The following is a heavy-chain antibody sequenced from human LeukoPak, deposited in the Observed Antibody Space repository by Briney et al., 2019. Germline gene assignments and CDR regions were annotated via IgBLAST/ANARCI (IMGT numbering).Heavy chain of an antibody. Sequence: SVKVSCKASGFTFTSSAMQWVRQARGQRLEWIGWIVVGSGITNYAQKFQERVTITRDMSTSTAYMELSSLRSEDTAVYYCAAVAPYDSSGYYYFDYWGQGTLVTVSS. CDR2: IVVGSGIT. J-gene: IGHJ4*02. D-gene: IGHD3-22*01. CDR3: AAVAPYDSSGYYYFDY. V-gene: IGHV1-58*02. CDR1: GFTFTSSA.